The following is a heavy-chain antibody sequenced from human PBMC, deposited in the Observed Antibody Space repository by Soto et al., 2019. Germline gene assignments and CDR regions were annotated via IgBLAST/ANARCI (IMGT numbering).Heavy chain of an antibody. D-gene: IGHD1-1*01. CDR1: GYSISSGYY. CDR3: ARGILGGTTPYYFDY. J-gene: IGHJ4*02. Sequence: SETLSLTCAVSGYSISSGYYWGWIRQPPGKGLEWIGSIYHSGSTYYNPSLKSRVTISVDTSKNQFSPKLSSVTAADTAVYYCARGILGGTTPYYFDYWGQGTLVTVSS. V-gene: IGHV4-38-2*01. CDR2: IYHSGST.